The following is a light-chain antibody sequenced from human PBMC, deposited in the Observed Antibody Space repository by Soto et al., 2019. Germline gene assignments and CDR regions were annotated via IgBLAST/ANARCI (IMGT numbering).Light chain of an antibody. Sequence: DIQMTQSPSSLSASVGDRVTITCRASQSISSYLNWYQQKPGKAPKLLIYAASSLQSGVSSRFSGSGSGTDFTLTISSLQPEDFATYYCQQSYSTPPTFGQGTRLRL. CDR1: QSISSY. J-gene: IGKJ5*01. CDR2: AAS. V-gene: IGKV1-39*01. CDR3: QQSYSTPPT.